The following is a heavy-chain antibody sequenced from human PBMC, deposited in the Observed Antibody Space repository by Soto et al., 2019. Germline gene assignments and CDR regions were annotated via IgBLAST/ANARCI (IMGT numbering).Heavy chain of an antibody. J-gene: IGHJ4*02. CDR3: ARDRSSSWYNGTFYFDS. CDR1: GGTFTTYD. V-gene: IGHV1-69*06. CDR2: IIPLFDAT. D-gene: IGHD6-19*01. Sequence: QVQLVQSGAEVRKPGSSVKVSCKASGGTFTTYDISWVRQAPGQGLEWMGGIIPLFDATKYAQKFQGRVTITAHKSTGTAYMELSSLRSEDTAMYYCARDRSSSWYNGTFYFDSWGQGTLVTVSS.